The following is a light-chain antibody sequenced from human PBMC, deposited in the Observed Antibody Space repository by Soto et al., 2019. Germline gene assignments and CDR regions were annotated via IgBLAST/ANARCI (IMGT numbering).Light chain of an antibody. Sequence: DIMMTQSPDSLAVSLGERATINCKSSQSVLYSSNNWNYLAWYQQKARQPPKLLTNWASTREVGVPDRFSGRGSRTVLTLTISSLQAEDVAVYHCQQYNSTPITFGQGTRLEIK. CDR2: WAS. V-gene: IGKV4-1*01. J-gene: IGKJ5*01. CDR3: QQYNSTPIT. CDR1: QSVLYSSNNWNY.